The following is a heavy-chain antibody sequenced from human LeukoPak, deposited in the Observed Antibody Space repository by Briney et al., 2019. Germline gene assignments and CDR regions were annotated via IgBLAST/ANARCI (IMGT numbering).Heavy chain of an antibody. CDR2: INHSGST. Sequence: SETLSLTCAVYGGSFSGYYWSWIRRPPGKGLEWIGEINHSGSTNYNPSLKSRVTISVDTSKNQFSLKLSSVTAADTAVYYCASSMVRGPVRYWGQGTLVTVSS. V-gene: IGHV4-34*01. J-gene: IGHJ4*02. D-gene: IGHD3-10*01. CDR3: ASSMVRGPVRY. CDR1: GGSFSGYY.